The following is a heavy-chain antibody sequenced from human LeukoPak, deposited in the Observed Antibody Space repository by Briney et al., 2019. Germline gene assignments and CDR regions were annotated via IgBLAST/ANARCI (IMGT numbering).Heavy chain of an antibody. Sequence: SETLSLTCTVSGGSISSSSYYWVWIRQPPGKGLEWIGSIYYSGSTYYNPSLKSRVTISVDTSKNQLSLKLSSVTAADTAVYYCARSYDILTAPDAFDIWGQGTMVTVSS. CDR1: GGSISSSSYY. D-gene: IGHD3-9*01. CDR3: ARSYDILTAPDAFDI. V-gene: IGHV4-39*07. J-gene: IGHJ3*02. CDR2: IYYSGST.